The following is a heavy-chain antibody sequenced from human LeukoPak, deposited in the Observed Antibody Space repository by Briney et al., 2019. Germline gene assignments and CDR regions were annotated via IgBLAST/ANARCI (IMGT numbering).Heavy chain of an antibody. Sequence: ASVKVSCTASGYTFSNYGINWVRQAPGQGLEWMGWISVYNGKTNFVQKLQGRVTMTTDTSTSTAYMELRSLRSDDTAVYYCARGAGDGYNYDFDYWGQGTLVTVSS. CDR2: ISVYNGKT. CDR3: ARGAGDGYNYDFDY. D-gene: IGHD5-24*01. CDR1: GYTFSNYG. V-gene: IGHV1-18*01. J-gene: IGHJ4*02.